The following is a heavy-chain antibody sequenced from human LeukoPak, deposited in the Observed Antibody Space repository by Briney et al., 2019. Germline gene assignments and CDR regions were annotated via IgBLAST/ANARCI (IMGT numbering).Heavy chain of an antibody. Sequence: GGSLRLSCAASGFTFSSYGMSWVRQAPGKGLEWVSGISWSGGTTYYADSVKGRFTLSRDNSKNTLYLQMNSLRAEDTAVYYCAKSRSSGYYFDYWGQGVLVTVSS. CDR2: ISWSGGTT. D-gene: IGHD3-22*01. V-gene: IGHV3-23*01. J-gene: IGHJ4*02. CDR1: GFTFSSYG. CDR3: AKSRSSGYYFDY.